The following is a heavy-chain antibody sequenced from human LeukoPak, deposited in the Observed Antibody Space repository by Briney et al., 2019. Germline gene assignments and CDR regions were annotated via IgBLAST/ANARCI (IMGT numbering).Heavy chain of an antibody. D-gene: IGHD6-19*01. CDR1: GYTFTGYY. V-gene: IGHV1-2*02. CDR3: ARGFVAVAPDGDAFDI. Sequence: ASVKVSCKASGYTFTGYYMHWVRQAPGQGLEWMGWINPNSGGTNYAQKFQGRVTMTRDTSISTAYMELSRLRSDDTAVYYCARGFVAVAPDGDAFDIWGQGTMVTVSS. CDR2: INPNSGGT. J-gene: IGHJ3*02.